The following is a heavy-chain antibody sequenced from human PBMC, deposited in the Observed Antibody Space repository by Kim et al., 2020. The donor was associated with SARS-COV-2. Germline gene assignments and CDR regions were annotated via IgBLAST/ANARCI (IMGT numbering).Heavy chain of an antibody. Sequence: ASVKVSCKTSGYTFSNFYIHWVRQAPGQGLEWMGWINPNSGATNYAPRFQGRVTMARHTSISAAYMELNRLRSDDTAMYYCARSGLDSWGQGTLVTV. V-gene: IGHV1-2*02. J-gene: IGHJ4*02. CDR3: ARSGLDS. CDR1: GYTFSNFY. CDR2: INPNSGAT.